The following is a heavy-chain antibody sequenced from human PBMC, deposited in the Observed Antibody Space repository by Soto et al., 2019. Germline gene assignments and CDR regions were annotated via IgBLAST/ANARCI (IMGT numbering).Heavy chain of an antibody. CDR3: ARASHYGDSLDYYGMDV. CDR2: IIPIFGTA. V-gene: IGHV1-69*01. D-gene: IGHD4-17*01. CDR1: GGTFSSYA. J-gene: IGHJ6*02. Sequence: QVKLVQSGAEVKNPGSSVKVSCKASGGTFSSYASSWVRQAPGQGLEWMGGIIPIFGTANYAQKFKGRVTSTADESTSTANMELSSMRSEDTAVYYCARASHYGDSLDYYGMDVWGQGTTVTVSS.